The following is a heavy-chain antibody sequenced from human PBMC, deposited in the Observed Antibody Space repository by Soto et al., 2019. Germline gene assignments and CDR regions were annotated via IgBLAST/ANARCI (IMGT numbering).Heavy chain of an antibody. V-gene: IGHV4-39*01. Sequence: QSQTLSLTCTVSGGSISSSSYYWGWIRQPPGKGLEWIGSIYYSGSTYYNPSLKSRVTISVDTSKNQFSLKLSSVTAADTAVYYCARPGAARPENWFDPWGQGTLVTVSS. J-gene: IGHJ5*02. D-gene: IGHD6-6*01. CDR2: IYYSGST. CDR3: ARPGAARPENWFDP. CDR1: GGSISSSSYY.